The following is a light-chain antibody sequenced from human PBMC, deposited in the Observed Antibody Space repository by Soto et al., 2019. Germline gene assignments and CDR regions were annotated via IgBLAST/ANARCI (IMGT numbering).Light chain of an antibody. CDR2: DVS. CDR1: SSDVGNYNY. Sequence: QSALTQPASVSGSPGRSITISCTGTSSDVGNYNYVSWHQHHPGKAPKLMINDVSNRPSGVSSRFSGSKSGNTASLTISGLQAEDEADYYCSSYTSSDTYVFGTGTKLTVL. CDR3: SSYTSSDTYV. V-gene: IGLV2-14*03. J-gene: IGLJ1*01.